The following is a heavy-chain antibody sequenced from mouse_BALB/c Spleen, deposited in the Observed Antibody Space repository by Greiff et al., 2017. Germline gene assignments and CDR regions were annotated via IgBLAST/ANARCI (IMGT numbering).Heavy chain of an antibody. D-gene: IGHD1-1*01. CDR3: ARYLLLRTFDV. J-gene: IGHJ1*01. CDR2: INPSNGRT. CDR1: GYTFTSYW. Sequence: VQLQQPGAELVKPGASVKLSCKASGYTFTSYWMHWVKQRPGQGLEWIGEINPSNGRTNYNEKFKSKATLTVDKSSSTAYMQLSSLTSEDSAVYYCARYLLLRTFDVWCAGTTVTVSS. V-gene: IGHV1S81*02.